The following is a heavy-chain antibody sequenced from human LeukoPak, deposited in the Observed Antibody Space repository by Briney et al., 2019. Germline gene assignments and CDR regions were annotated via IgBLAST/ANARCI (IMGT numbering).Heavy chain of an antibody. Sequence: GGSLRLSCAASGFTFSNCAMSWVRQAPGKGLEWASAISGVGGRTYYADSVKGWFTISRDNSKNTLDLQMSSLRAEDTAVYYRAKEGVAGTTYFDYWGQGTLVTVSS. CDR2: ISGVGGRT. J-gene: IGHJ4*02. D-gene: IGHD1-1*01. CDR1: GFTFSNCA. V-gene: IGHV3-23*01. CDR3: AKEGVAGTTYFDY.